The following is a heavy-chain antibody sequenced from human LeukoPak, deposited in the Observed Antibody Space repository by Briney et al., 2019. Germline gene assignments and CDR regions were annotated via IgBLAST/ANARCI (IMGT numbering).Heavy chain of an antibody. D-gene: IGHD2-15*01. V-gene: IGHV3-23*01. Sequence: LTGGSLRLSCAASGFTFRSDAMSWVRQAPGKGLEWVSGISGSGGTTYYADSVKGRFTISRDNSKNTLYLQMNSLRAEDTAVYYCAKAPQSGALPGTPFDPWGQGTLVTVSS. J-gene: IGHJ5*02. CDR1: GFTFRSDA. CDR3: AKAPQSGALPGTPFDP. CDR2: ISGSGGTT.